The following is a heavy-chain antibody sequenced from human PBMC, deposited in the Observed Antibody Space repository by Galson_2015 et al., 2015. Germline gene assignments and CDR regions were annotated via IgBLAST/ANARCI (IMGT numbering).Heavy chain of an antibody. D-gene: IGHD4-17*01. CDR2: ISSSSYT. Sequence: SLRLSCAASGFTFSDYYMSWIRQAPGKGLEWVSYISSSSYTNYADSVKGRFTISRDNAKNSLYLQMNSLRAEDTAVYYCAKTTVTTAGDWFDPWGQGTLVTVSS. V-gene: IGHV3-11*03. CDR3: AKTTVTTAGDWFDP. J-gene: IGHJ5*02. CDR1: GFTFSDYY.